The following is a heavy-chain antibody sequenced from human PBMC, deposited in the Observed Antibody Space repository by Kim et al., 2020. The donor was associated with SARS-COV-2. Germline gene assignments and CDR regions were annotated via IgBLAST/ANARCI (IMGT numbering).Heavy chain of an antibody. Sequence: GESLKISCKGSGYSFTSYWIGWVRQMPGKGLEWMGIIYPGDSDTRYSPSFQGQVTISADKSISTAYLQWSSLKASDTAMYYCARHRSAYGSGSYEDYWGQGPLVTVSS. D-gene: IGHD3-10*01. CDR3: ARHRSAYGSGSYEDY. CDR1: GYSFTSYW. CDR2: IYPGDSDT. V-gene: IGHV5-51*01. J-gene: IGHJ4*02.